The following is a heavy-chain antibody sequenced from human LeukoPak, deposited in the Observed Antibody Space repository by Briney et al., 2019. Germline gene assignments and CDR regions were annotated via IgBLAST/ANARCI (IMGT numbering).Heavy chain of an antibody. J-gene: IGHJ4*02. D-gene: IGHD3-22*01. CDR2: INPSGGST. CDR3: ARVFSSSGYVD. CDR1: GYTVTSYH. V-gene: IGHV1-46*01. Sequence: ASVKFSCRAAGYTVTSYHMHLVRQAPGQGLEWMGIINPSGGSTSYAQKFQGRVTMTRETSTSTVYMELSRLRSEDTDVYACARVFSSSGYVDWGQGALDTVSS.